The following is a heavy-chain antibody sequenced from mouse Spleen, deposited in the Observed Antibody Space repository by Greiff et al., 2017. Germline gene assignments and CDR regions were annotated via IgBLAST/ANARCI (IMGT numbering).Heavy chain of an antibody. J-gene: IGHJ2*01. D-gene: IGHD1-1*02. V-gene: IGHV14-4*02. Sequence: VHVKQSGAELVRAGASVKLSCTASGFNIKDYYMHWVKQRPEQGLEWIGWIDPENGDTEYAPKFQGKATMTADTSSNTAYLQLSSLTSEDTAVYYCNAVARGYWGQGTTLTVSS. CDR1: GFNIKDYY. CDR3: NAVARGY. CDR2: IDPENGDT.